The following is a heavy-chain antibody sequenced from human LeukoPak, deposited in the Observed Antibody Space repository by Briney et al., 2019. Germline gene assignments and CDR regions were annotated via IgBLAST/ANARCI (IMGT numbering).Heavy chain of an antibody. CDR1: ADSFSSHY. CDR2: ISYIGST. V-gene: IGHV4-59*11. D-gene: IGHD4-17*01. Sequence: SETLSLTCAVSADSFSSHYWTWIRQPPGKGLEWIGYISYIGSTNYNPSLKSRVTISIDTSKNQFSLKLNSVTAADTAVYYCARDLVTVTKGFDIWGQGTMVTVSS. J-gene: IGHJ3*02. CDR3: ARDLVTVTKGFDI.